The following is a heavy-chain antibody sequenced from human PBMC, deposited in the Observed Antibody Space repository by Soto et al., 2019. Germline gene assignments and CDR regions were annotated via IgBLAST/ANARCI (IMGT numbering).Heavy chain of an antibody. Sequence: QVLLQESGPGLVKPSGTLSLTCTVSHFSVTNNKYWSWVRQSPEKPLEWIGEIYHSGTTYYNPSLSSRVSTAMDKSKNPISLILTSVTAADTAVYYCATDIRYCADSGCSIMRDAFDVWGQGTLVTVSS. V-gene: IGHV4-4*02. CDR3: ATDIRYCADSGCSIMRDAFDV. J-gene: IGHJ3*01. CDR2: IYHSGTT. CDR1: HFSVTNNKY. D-gene: IGHD5-12*01.